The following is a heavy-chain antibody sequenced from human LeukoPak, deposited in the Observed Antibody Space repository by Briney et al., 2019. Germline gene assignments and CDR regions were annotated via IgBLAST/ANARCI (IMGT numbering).Heavy chain of an antibody. V-gene: IGHV3-30*18. CDR1: GFIFSNYG. CDR3: AKDRDGYNRAGH. CDR2: ISLDGSSK. J-gene: IGHJ4*02. D-gene: IGHD5-12*01. Sequence: GGSLRLSCEASGFIFSNYGMHWVRQAPGKGLEWVAVISLDGSSKYYADSVKGRFTISRDNSKNKLYLQMNSLRAEDTAVYFCAKDRDGYNRAGHWGQGTRVTVSS.